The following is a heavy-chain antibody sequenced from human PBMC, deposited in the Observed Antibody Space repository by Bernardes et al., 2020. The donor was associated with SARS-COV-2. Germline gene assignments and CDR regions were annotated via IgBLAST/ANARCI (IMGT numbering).Heavy chain of an antibody. CDR1: GFTVSNNY. Sequence: GGSLRLSCAASGFTVSNNYMNWVRQAPGKGLEWVSGIYSTGRTYYADSVKGRFTLSRDNSKNTLYLQMNSLRTEDTAVYYCASQDRPFFDILTGSYFWGQGTLVTVSS. D-gene: IGHD3-9*01. CDR2: IYSTGRT. J-gene: IGHJ4*02. CDR3: ASQDRPFFDILTGSYF. V-gene: IGHV3-66*02.